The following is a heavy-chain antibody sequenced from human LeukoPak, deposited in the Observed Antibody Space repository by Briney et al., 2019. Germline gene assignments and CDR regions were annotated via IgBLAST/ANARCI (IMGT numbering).Heavy chain of an antibody. CDR2: INTNSGGT. J-gene: IGHJ5*02. CDR1: GYTFTGYY. Sequence: ASVKVSCKASGYTFTGYYMHWVRQAPGHGLEWMGWINTNSGGTNYAQKFQGRVTMTRDTSISTAYMELSRLRSDDTAVYYCAREFSIAAAGTEGFWFGPWGQGTLVTVSS. CDR3: AREFSIAAAGTEGFWFGP. D-gene: IGHD6-13*01. V-gene: IGHV1-2*02.